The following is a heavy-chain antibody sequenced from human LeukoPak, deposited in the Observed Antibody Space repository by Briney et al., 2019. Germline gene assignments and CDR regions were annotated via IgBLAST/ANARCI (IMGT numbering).Heavy chain of an antibody. CDR1: GYTFTSYY. D-gene: IGHD2-2*01. Sequence: ASVKVSCKASGYTFTSYYMHWVRQARGQGLEWMGIINPSGGSTSYAQKFQGRVTMTTDTSTSTAYMELRSLRSDDTAVYYCAREVVPAAGFDYWGQGTLVTVSS. J-gene: IGHJ4*02. CDR3: AREVVPAAGFDY. CDR2: INPSGGST. V-gene: IGHV1-46*01.